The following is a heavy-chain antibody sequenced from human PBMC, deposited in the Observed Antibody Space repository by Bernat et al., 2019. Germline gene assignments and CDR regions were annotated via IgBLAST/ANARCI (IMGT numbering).Heavy chain of an antibody. CDR3: AKAKIAVAVFDAFDI. V-gene: IGHV3-30*04. CDR2: ISYDGSNK. CDR1: GFTFSSYA. J-gene: IGHJ3*02. Sequence: QVQLVESGGGVVQPGRSLRLPCAASGFTFSSYAMHWVRQAPGKGLEWVAVISYDGSNKYYADSVKGRFTISRDNSKNTLYLQMNSLRAEDTAVYYCAKAKIAVAVFDAFDIWGQGTMVTVSS. D-gene: IGHD6-19*01.